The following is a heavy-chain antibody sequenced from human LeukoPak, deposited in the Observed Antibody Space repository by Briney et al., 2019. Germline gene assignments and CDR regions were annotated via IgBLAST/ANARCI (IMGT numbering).Heavy chain of an antibody. D-gene: IGHD2-2*01. CDR3: ARGPTVQYQLPLYYYYYYYMDV. V-gene: IGHV3-30*03. CDR2: ISYDGSNK. CDR1: GFTFSSYG. J-gene: IGHJ6*03. Sequence: PGGSLRLSCAASGFTFSSYGMHWFRQAPGKGLEWVAVISYDGSNKYYADSVKGRFTISRDNSKNTLYLQMNSLRAEDTAVYYCARGPTVQYQLPLYYYYYYYMDVWGKGTTVTVSS.